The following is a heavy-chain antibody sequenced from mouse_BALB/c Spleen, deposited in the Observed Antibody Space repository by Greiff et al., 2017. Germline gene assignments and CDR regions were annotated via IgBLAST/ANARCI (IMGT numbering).Heavy chain of an antibody. CDR1: GYSFTGYF. J-gene: IGHJ4*01. D-gene: IGHD2-1*01. CDR2: INPYNGDT. V-gene: IGHV1-20*02. Sequence: EVQVVESGPELVKPGASVKISCKASGYSFTGYFMNWVMQSHGKSLEWIGRINPYNGDTFYNQKFKGKATLTVDKSSSTAHMELRSLASEDSAVYYCARSYGNYGAMDYWGQGTSVTVSS. CDR3: ARSYGNYGAMDY.